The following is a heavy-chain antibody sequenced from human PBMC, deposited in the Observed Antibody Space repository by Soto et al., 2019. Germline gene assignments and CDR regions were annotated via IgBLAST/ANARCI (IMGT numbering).Heavy chain of an antibody. CDR2: IIPFHGVT. Sequence: QVQLVQSGAEVKKPGSSVKVSCKASGGTFSPYTINWVRQAPGQGLEWMGRIIPFHGVTNYAQKFQARVTITADTSTSTAYMELSGLTFEDKAMYYCTRDWEITVSTWSFGGFWGRGTLVTVSS. CDR1: GGTFSPYT. CDR3: TRDWEITVSTWSFGGF. J-gene: IGHJ4*02. D-gene: IGHD3-10*01. V-gene: IGHV1-69*08.